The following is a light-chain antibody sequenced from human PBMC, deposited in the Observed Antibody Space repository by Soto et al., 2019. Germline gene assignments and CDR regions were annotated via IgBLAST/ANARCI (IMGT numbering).Light chain of an antibody. V-gene: IGKV1-5*01. Sequence: GDRVTITCRASQSIRSWLAWYQQKPGKAPKLLISDASSLESGVPSRFSGSGSGTDFTLTISRLEAEDFAVYYCQQYGSSPEWTFGQGTKVDI. J-gene: IGKJ1*01. CDR3: QQYGSSPEWT. CDR1: QSIRSW. CDR2: DAS.